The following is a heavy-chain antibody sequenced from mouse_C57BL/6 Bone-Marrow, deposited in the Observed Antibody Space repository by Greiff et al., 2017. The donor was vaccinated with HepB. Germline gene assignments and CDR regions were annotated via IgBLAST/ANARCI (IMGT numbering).Heavy chain of an antibody. Sequence: VQLQQPGAELVKPGASVKLSCKASGYTFTSYWMQWVKQRPGQGLEWIGEIDPSDSYTNYNQKFKGKATLTVDTSSSTAYMQLSSLTSEDSAVYYCARKKVLRPCAYWGQGTLVTVSA. CDR3: ARKKVLRPCAY. J-gene: IGHJ3*01. CDR1: GYTFTSYW. CDR2: IDPSDSYT. D-gene: IGHD1-1*01. V-gene: IGHV1-50*01.